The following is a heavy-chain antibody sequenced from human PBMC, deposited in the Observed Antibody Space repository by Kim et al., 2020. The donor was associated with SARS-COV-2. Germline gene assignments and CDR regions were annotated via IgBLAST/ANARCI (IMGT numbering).Heavy chain of an antibody. V-gene: IGHV3-23*01. J-gene: IGHJ1*01. D-gene: IGHD2-15*01. CDR2: ISSSGEGT. CDR1: GFTFSTYD. CDR3: VKWGFCSGGRCAQFFQH. Sequence: GGSLRLSCAASGFTFSTYDMSWVRQAPGKGLEWVSAISSSGEGTFYADSVKGQFTISRDNSRDTLYLQLNNLRAEDTAVYYCVKWGFCSGGRCAQFFQHWGQGTPVSVSS.